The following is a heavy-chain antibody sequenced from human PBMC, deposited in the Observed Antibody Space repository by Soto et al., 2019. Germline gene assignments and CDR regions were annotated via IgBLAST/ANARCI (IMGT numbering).Heavy chain of an antibody. Sequence: GGSLRLSCAASGFTFSSYSMNWVRQAPGKGLEWVSSISSSSSYIYYADSVKGRFTISRDNAKNSLYLQMNSLRAEDTAVYYCARDRVVTTYYYYGMDVWGQGTTVTVSS. CDR1: GFTFSSYS. V-gene: IGHV3-21*01. J-gene: IGHJ6*02. CDR3: ARDRVVTTYYYYGMDV. CDR2: ISSSSSYI. D-gene: IGHD2-2*01.